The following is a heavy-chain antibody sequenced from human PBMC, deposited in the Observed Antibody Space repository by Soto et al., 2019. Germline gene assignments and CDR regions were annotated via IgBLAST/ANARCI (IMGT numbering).Heavy chain of an antibody. CDR1: GFTFSDYY. Sequence: GGSLRLSCAASGFTFSDYYMSWIRQAPGKGLEWVSYISSSDNTIYYADSVKGRFTISRDNAKNSLYLQINSLRAEDTAVYYCARVSSSSLFDYWGQGTLVTVSS. J-gene: IGHJ4*02. D-gene: IGHD6-13*01. V-gene: IGHV3-11*01. CDR2: ISSSDNTI. CDR3: ARVSSSSLFDY.